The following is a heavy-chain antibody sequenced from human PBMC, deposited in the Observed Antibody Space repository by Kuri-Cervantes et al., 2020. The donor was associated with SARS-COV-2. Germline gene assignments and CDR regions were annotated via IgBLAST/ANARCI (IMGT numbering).Heavy chain of an antibody. CDR3: ARRQGLSNWFDP. V-gene: IGHV5-51*01. J-gene: IGHJ5*02. D-gene: IGHD3-16*02. CDR2: IYPGDSDT. CDR1: GYSFTHYW. Sequence: KVSCKGSGYSFTHYWIGWVRQMPGKGLEWMGIIYPGDSDTRYSPSFQGQVTISADESISTAYLQWSSLKASDTAMYYCARRQGLSNWFDPWGQGTLVTVSS.